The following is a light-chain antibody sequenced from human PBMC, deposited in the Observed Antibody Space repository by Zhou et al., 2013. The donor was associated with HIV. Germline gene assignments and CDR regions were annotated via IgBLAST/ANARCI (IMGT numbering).Light chain of an antibody. Sequence: EIVLTQSPGTLSLSPGERATLSCRASQSVRSNYLAWYQQKPGQAPRLLISGASSRATGIPERFSGSGSGRDFTLTISSLEPEDFEVYYCQQYDTSSTTFGQGTKLEIK. CDR2: GAS. CDR3: QQYDTSSTT. CDR1: QSVRSNY. V-gene: IGKV3-20*01. J-gene: IGKJ2*01.